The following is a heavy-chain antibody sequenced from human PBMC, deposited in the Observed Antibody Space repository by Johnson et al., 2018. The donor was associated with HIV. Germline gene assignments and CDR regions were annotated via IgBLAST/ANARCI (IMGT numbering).Heavy chain of an antibody. J-gene: IGHJ3*02. D-gene: IGHD4-11*01. CDR3: ARVRSSVPYHYSNYPLGAFDI. CDR1: GFTVSGNY. V-gene: IGHV3-9*01. CDR2: ISWNSGSI. Sequence: VQLVESGGGLVQPGGSLRLSCAASGFTVSGNYMSWVRQAPGKGLEWVSGISWNSGSIGYADSVKGRFTISRDNAKNSLYRQLNSLRAEDTAVYHCARVRSSVPYHYSNYPLGAFDIWGQGTMVTVSS.